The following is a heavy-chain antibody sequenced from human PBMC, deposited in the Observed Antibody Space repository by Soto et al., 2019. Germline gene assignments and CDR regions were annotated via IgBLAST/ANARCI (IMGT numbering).Heavy chain of an antibody. CDR2: IYYSGST. J-gene: IGHJ5*02. CDR1: GGSISSYY. D-gene: IGHD3-10*01. V-gene: IGHV4-59*01. Sequence: SETLSLTCTVSGGSISSYYWSWIRQPPGKGLEWIGYIYYSGSTNYNPSLKSRVTISVDTSKNQFSLKLSSVAAADTAVYYCARDTYYYGSGSYPKDNWFDPWGQGTLVTVSS. CDR3: ARDTYYYGSGSYPKDNWFDP.